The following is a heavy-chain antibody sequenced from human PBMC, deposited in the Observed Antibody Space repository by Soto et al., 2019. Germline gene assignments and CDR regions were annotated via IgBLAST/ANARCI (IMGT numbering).Heavy chain of an antibody. CDR3: ARGEYTSRRGFDV. J-gene: IGHJ6*02. V-gene: IGHV3-20*04. CDR1: GIAFGDYG. D-gene: IGHD6-6*01. CDR2: ISWNGDNT. Sequence: EVQLAESGGGVARPGGSRRLSCAASGIAFGDYGMTWVRRVPGKGLEWVAGISWNGDNTGYADFAKGRFTISRDNSKKSRLLEMNSLRVEDTAFYYCARGEYTSRRGFDVWGQGTPVTVS.